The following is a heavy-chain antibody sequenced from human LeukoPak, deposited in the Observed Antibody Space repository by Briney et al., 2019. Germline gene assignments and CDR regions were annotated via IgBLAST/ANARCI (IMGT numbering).Heavy chain of an antibody. Sequence: SETLSLTCAVSAGSISSSDWWSWVRQPPGKGMEWIGYIYHSGSTYYNPSLKSRVTISVDRSKNQFSLKLSSVTAADTAVYYCARGGRDFWSGYYMTGWGQGTLVTVSS. J-gene: IGHJ4*02. D-gene: IGHD3-3*01. V-gene: IGHV4-4*02. CDR1: AGSISSSDW. CDR3: ARGGRDFWSGYYMTG. CDR2: IYHSGST.